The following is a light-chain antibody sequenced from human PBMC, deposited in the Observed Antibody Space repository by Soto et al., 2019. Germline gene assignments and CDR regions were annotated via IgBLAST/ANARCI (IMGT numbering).Light chain of an antibody. J-gene: IGKJ1*01. CDR2: KAS. CDR3: QQYNSYSTWT. V-gene: IGKV1-5*03. CDR1: QSINNW. Sequence: DIQMTQSPSTLSASVGDRVTITCRTSQSINNWLAWYQQKRVKATKLMIYKASSLETGVPLRFSGSASGTDFTLTISSLQPDDFAAYYCQQYNSYSTWTFGQGTKVDIK.